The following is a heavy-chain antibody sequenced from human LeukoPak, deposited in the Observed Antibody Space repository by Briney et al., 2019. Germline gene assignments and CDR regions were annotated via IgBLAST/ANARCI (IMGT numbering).Heavy chain of an antibody. CDR1: GFTFSSYS. CDR3: ARTSGESTAALRAPFDY. J-gene: IGHJ4*02. Sequence: GGSLRLSCAVSGFTFSSYSMTWVRQAPGKGLEWVSSISSSSGYRYYADSVKGRFTISRDNAKNSLYLQMDSLRAEDAAVYYCARTSGESTAALRAPFDYWGQGTLATVSS. D-gene: IGHD6-6*01. V-gene: IGHV3-21*01. CDR2: ISSSSGYR.